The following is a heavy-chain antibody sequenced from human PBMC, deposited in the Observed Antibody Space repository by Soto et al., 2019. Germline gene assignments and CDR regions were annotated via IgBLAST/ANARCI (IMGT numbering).Heavy chain of an antibody. CDR3: AKAKNDYNWDNRPPFDY. CDR2: ISANDVGT. J-gene: IGHJ4*02. CDR1: GFTLRNYA. V-gene: IGHV3-23*01. Sequence: GGSLRLSCEASGFTLRNYAMTWVRQAPGKGLEWVSLISANDVGTYYAESVKTRFTISTDQSRNTVYLQMDSLRADDTAIYYCAKAKNDYNWDNRPPFDYWGQGTLVTAPQ. D-gene: IGHD1-20*01.